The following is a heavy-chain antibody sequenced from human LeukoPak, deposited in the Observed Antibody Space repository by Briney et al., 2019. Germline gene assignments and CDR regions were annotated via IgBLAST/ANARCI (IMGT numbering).Heavy chain of an antibody. V-gene: IGHV3-30*04. CDR1: GFTFSSYA. D-gene: IGHD5-12*01. J-gene: IGHJ4*02. CDR2: ISYDGSNK. Sequence: GGSLRLSCAASGFTFSSYAMHWVRQAPGKGLEWVAVISYDGSNKYYAESVKGRFTISRDNSKNTLYLQLNSLRPDDTAVYYCARDQLAYSGYDTLFDYWGQGTLVTVSS. CDR3: ARDQLAYSGYDTLFDY.